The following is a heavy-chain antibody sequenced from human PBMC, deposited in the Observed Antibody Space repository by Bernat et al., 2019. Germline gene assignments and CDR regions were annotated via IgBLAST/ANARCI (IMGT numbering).Heavy chain of an antibody. Sequence: QVQLQESGPGLVKPLQTLSLTCTVSGGSISSGSYYWSWIRQPAGKGLEWIGRIYTSGSTNYNPSLKSRVTISVDTSKNQFSLKLSSVTAADTAVYYCASGVSYYYGSGSYYYYGMDVWGQGTTVTVSS. CDR3: ASGVSYYYGSGSYYYYGMDV. CDR2: IYTSGST. CDR1: GGSISSGSYY. J-gene: IGHJ6*02. D-gene: IGHD3-10*01. V-gene: IGHV4-61*02.